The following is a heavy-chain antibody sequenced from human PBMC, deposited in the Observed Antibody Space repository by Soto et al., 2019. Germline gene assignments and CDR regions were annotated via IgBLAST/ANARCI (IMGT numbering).Heavy chain of an antibody. CDR3: ARDIGSHCSGGSCYSAFELWFDP. CDR1: GFTFSSYG. J-gene: IGHJ5*02. D-gene: IGHD2-15*01. CDR2: IWYDGSNK. Sequence: GGSLRLSCAASGFTFSSYGMHWVRQAPGKGLEWVAVIWYDGSNKYYADSVKGRFTISRDNSKNTLYLQMNSLRAEDTAVYYCARDIGSHCSGGSCYSAFELWFDPWGQGTLVTVSS. V-gene: IGHV3-33*01.